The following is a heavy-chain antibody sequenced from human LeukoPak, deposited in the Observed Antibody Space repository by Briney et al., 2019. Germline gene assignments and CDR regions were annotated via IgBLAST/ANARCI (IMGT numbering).Heavy chain of an antibody. CDR1: GDSVSSNSAA. J-gene: IGHJ3*02. V-gene: IGHV6-1*01. CDR3: ARVGRRVTYYDFWSGNYDAFDI. D-gene: IGHD3-3*01. Sequence: SQTLSLTCAISGDSVSSNSAAWNWIRQSPSRGLEWLGRTYYRSKWYNDYAVSVKSRITINPDTSKNQFSLQLNSVTPEDTAVYYCARVGRRVTYYDFWSGNYDAFDIWGQGTMVTVSS. CDR2: TYYRSKWYN.